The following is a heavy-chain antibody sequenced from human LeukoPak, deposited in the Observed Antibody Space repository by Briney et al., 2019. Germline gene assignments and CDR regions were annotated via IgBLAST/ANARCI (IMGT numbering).Heavy chain of an antibody. J-gene: IGHJ4*02. D-gene: IGHD4-23*01. CDR2: ISYDGSNK. CDR1: GFAFSSYG. CDR3: AKDAYGGNSRGYFDY. V-gene: IGHV3-30*18. Sequence: QPGGSLRLSCAASGFAFSSYGMHWVRQAPGKGLEWVAVISYDGSNKYYADSVKGRFTISRDNSKNTLYLQMNSPRAEDTAVYYCAKDAYGGNSRGYFDYWGQGTLVTVSS.